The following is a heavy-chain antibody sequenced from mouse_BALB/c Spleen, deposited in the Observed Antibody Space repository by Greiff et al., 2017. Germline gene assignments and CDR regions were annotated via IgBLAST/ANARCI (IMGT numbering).Heavy chain of an antibody. CDR3: VRPIYDGTGGLAY. CDR2: IRSKSNNYAT. V-gene: IGHV10-1*02. J-gene: IGHJ3*01. CDR1: GFTFNTYA. Sequence: EVKLQESGGGLVQPKGSLKLSCAASGFTFNTYAMNWVRQAPGKGLEWVACIRSKSNNYATYYADSVKDMFTISRDDSQSMLYLQMNNLKTEDTAVYYCVRPIYDGTGGLAYWGQGTLVTVSA. D-gene: IGHD2-3*01.